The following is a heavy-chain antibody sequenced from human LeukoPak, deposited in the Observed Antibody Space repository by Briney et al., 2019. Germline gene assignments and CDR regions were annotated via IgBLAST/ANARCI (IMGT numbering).Heavy chain of an antibody. D-gene: IGHD1-26*01. CDR3: AKDLKDDGMWEVDY. V-gene: IGHV3-23*01. CDR2: MHGSGNRRT. Sequence: PGGSLRLSCVTSGYNLYAFTINWVRLAPGKGREWVAGMHGSGNRRTFYADSVQGRFTISRDDTRNVAYVQMNYVRVDDTATYYCAKDLKDDGMWEVDYWGPGTVVTVSS. J-gene: IGHJ4*02. CDR1: GYNLYAFT.